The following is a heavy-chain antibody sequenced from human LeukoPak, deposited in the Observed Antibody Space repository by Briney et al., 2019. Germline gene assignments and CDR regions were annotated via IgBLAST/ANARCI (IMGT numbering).Heavy chain of an antibody. V-gene: IGHV3-23*01. CDR1: GFTFRNHG. J-gene: IGHJ4*02. CDR3: AKDDAWIRFGE. D-gene: IGHD3-10*01. CDR2: ISPRGDIK. Sequence: GGSLRLSCAASGFTFRNHGMNWVRQAPGKGLEWVSGISPRGDIKYYADSVKGRFTISRDNSKNMLYLEVISLTADDTAVYYCAKDDAWIRFGEWSQGTLVTVSS.